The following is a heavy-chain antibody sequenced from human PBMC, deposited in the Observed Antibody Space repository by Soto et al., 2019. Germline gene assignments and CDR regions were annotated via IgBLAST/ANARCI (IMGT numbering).Heavy chain of an antibody. CDR1: GYTLTRYG. V-gene: IGHV1-69*04. CDR3: ARAPTYYDILTGYSYAEYFQH. J-gene: IGHJ1*01. D-gene: IGHD3-9*01. Sequence: SVKVSCKASGYTLTRYGISWVRQAPGQGLEWMGRIIPILGIANYAQKFQGRVTITADKSTSTAYMELSSLRSEDTAVYYCARAPTYYDILTGYSYAEYFQHWGRG. CDR2: IIPILGIA.